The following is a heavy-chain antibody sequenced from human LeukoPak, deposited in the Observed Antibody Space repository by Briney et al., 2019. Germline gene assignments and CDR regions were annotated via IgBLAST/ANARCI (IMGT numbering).Heavy chain of an antibody. Sequence: GGSLRLSCEASQFTFSKFAMSWIRQAPGTGLEWVSTLSGSGTATYYADSVKGRFTTSRDNSKDTLYLQMDNLRADDTAVYYCAKHLGSHSFLFYYMDVWGTGTSVIVSS. CDR2: LSGSGTAT. CDR1: QFTFSKFA. D-gene: IGHD2-21*01. V-gene: IGHV3-23*01. J-gene: IGHJ6*03. CDR3: AKHLGSHSFLFYYMDV.